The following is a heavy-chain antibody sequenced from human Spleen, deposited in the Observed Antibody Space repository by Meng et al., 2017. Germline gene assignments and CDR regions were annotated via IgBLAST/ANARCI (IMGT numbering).Heavy chain of an antibody. D-gene: IGHD3-10*01. CDR3: AGFTLIRGIMPWFDP. V-gene: IGHV4-4*02. Sequence: VQLQESGPGLGTPSGTLSLNCAVSGGSISSSTWWTWVRQPPGKGLEWIGEVYHSGSTNYNPSLKSRVTMSVDESNNQFSLKLSSVTAADTAVYYCAGFTLIRGIMPWFDPWGQGTLVTVSS. CDR1: GGSISSSTW. J-gene: IGHJ5*02. CDR2: VYHSGST.